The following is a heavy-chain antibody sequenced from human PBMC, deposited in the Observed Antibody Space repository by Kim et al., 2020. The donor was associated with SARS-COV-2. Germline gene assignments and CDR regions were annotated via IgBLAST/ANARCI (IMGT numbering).Heavy chain of an antibody. Sequence: GGSLRLSCAASGFTFSSYAMHWVRQAPGKGLEWVAVISYDGSNKYYADSVKGRFTISRDNSKNTLYLQMNSLRAEDTAVYYCARKKTQYSSGWCLDYWGQGTLVTVSS. J-gene: IGHJ4*02. V-gene: IGHV3-30-3*01. CDR3: ARKKTQYSSGWCLDY. CDR2: ISYDGSNK. CDR1: GFTFSSYA. D-gene: IGHD6-19*01.